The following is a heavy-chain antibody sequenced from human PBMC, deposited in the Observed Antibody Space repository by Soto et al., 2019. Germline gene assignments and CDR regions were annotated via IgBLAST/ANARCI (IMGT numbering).Heavy chain of an antibody. D-gene: IGHD5-12*01. CDR3: AKALPGSQTAFDR. V-gene: IGHV3-23*01. CDR2: ISGSGGST. Sequence: PGGSLRLSCAASGFTFSSYSMSWVRQAPGKGLEWVSAISGSGGSTYYADSVKGRFTISRDNSKNTLYLQMNSLRAEVTSVYSCAKALPGSQTAFDRWGQGSLVTVSS. CDR1: GFTFSSYS. J-gene: IGHJ4*02.